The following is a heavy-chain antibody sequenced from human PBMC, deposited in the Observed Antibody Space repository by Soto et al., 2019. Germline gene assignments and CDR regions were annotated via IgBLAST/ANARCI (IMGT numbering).Heavy chain of an antibody. J-gene: IGHJ4*02. CDR1: GDNIGNYY. D-gene: IGHD3-10*01. V-gene: IGHV4-59*01. Sequence: SETLSLTSTVSGDNIGNYYWSWIRQPPGKGLEWIGYIYNSGSTNYNPSLKSRVTISADTSKNQFSLKLRSVTAADTGVYYCAREGYYGSGSKGLDYWGQGTLVTVSS. CDR3: AREGYYGSGSKGLDY. CDR2: IYNSGST.